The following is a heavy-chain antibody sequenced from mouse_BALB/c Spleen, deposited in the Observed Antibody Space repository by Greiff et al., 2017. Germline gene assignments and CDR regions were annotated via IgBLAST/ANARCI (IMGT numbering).Heavy chain of an antibody. CDR1: GFSLTSYG. D-gene: IGHD2-10*02. Sequence: VMLVESGPGLVQPSQSLSITCTVSGFSLTSYGVHWVRQSPGKGLEWLGVIWSGGSTDYNAAFISRLSISKDNSKSQVFFKMNSLQADDTAIYYCARNKYGNLYAMDYWGQGTSVTVSS. CDR3: ARNKYGNLYAMDY. CDR2: IWSGGST. V-gene: IGHV2-4-1*01. J-gene: IGHJ4*01.